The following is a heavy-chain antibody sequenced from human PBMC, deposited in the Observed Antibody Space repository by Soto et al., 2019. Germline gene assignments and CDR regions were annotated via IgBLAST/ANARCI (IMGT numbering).Heavy chain of an antibody. Sequence: GESLKISCKGSGYSFTSYWISWVRQMPGKGLEWMGRIDPSDSYTNYSPSFQGHVTISADKSISTAYLQWSSLKASDTAMYYCARLYCSGGSCYSRMDVWGQGTTVTVS. CDR1: GYSFTSYW. D-gene: IGHD2-15*01. CDR2: IDPSDSYT. V-gene: IGHV5-10-1*01. CDR3: ARLYCSGGSCYSRMDV. J-gene: IGHJ6*02.